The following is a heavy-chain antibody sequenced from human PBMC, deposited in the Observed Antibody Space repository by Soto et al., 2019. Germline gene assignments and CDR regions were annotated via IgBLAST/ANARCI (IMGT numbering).Heavy chain of an antibody. Sequence: ASVKVSCKASGYTFTGYYMHWVRQAPGQGLEWMGWINLNSGGTNYAQKFQGRVTMARDTSISTAYMELSRLRSDDTAVYYCAKGAYGSGSYWNFISAQPYYFDYWGQGTMVTVSS. J-gene: IGHJ4*02. D-gene: IGHD3-10*01. CDR3: AKGAYGSGSYWNFISAQPYYFDY. CDR1: GYTFTGYY. CDR2: INLNSGGT. V-gene: IGHV1-2*02.